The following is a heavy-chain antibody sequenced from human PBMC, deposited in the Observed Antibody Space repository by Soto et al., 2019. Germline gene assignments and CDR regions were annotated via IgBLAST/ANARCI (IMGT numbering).Heavy chain of an antibody. CDR3: ARGFGIGDLLTGHMDV. V-gene: IGHV3-23*01. D-gene: IGHD3-10*01. J-gene: IGHJ6*02. Sequence: GGSLRLSCAASGFTFSSYVMSWVRQAPGKGLEWVSPISGSGGSTYYADSVKGRFTISRDNSKNTVDLQMNSLRAEDTAVYYCARGFGIGDLLTGHMDVWGQGTTVTVSS. CDR2: ISGSGGST. CDR1: GFTFSSYV.